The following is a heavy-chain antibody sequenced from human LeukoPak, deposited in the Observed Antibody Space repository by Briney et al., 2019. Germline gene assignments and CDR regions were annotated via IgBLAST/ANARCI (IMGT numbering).Heavy chain of an antibody. CDR3: ARSGYCTNGVCYLYYFDY. V-gene: IGHV1-46*01. CDR1: GYTFTSYY. D-gene: IGHD2-8*01. J-gene: IGHJ4*02. CDR2: INPSGGIT. Sequence: ASVKVSCKASGYTFTSYYMHWVRQAPGQGLEWMGIINPSGGITSYAQKFQGRVTMTRDTSTSTVYMELSSLRSEDTAVYYCARSGYCTNGVCYLYYFDYWGQGTLVTVSS.